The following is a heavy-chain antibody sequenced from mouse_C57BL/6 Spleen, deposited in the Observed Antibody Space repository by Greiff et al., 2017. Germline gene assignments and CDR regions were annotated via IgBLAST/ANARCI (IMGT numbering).Heavy chain of an antibody. CDR1: GYAFTNYL. CDR3: ASIYYSNYRDYFDY. V-gene: IGHV1-54*02. D-gene: IGHD2-5*01. J-gene: IGHJ2*01. CDR2: INPGSGGT. Sequence: QVQLKQSGAELVRPGTSVKLSCKASGYAFTNYLIEWVKQRPGQGLEWIGVINPGSGGTNYNEKFKGKATLTAANSSITAYMQLDSLTSEDSAVFFCASIYYSNYRDYFDYWGQGTTLTVSS.